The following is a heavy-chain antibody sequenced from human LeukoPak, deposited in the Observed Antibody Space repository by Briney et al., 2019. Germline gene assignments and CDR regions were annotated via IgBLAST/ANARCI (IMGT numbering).Heavy chain of an antibody. CDR2: ISSSSSYI. CDR3: ASDQVTSGWSPLDY. CDR1: GFTFSSYS. Sequence: GGSLRLSCGASGFTFSSYSMNWVRQAPGKGLEWVSSISSSSSYIYYADSVKGRFTISRDNAKNSLYLQMNSLRAEDTAVYYCASDQVTSGWSPLDYWGQGTLVTVSS. J-gene: IGHJ4*02. D-gene: IGHD6-19*01. V-gene: IGHV3-21*01.